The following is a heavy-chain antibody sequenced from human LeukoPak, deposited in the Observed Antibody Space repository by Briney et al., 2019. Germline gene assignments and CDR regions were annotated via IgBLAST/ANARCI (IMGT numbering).Heavy chain of an antibody. CDR3: ARVDDSSGPGAFDI. CDR2: IYYSGST. V-gene: IGHV4-30-4*08. J-gene: IGHJ3*02. D-gene: IGHD3-22*01. CDR1: GGSISSGDYY. Sequence: SQTLSLSCTVSGGSISSGDYYWSWVRQPPGKGREWLGYIYYSGSTYYNPSLKSRVTISVDTSKNQFSLKLSSVTAADTAVYYCARVDDSSGPGAFDIWGQGTMVTVSS.